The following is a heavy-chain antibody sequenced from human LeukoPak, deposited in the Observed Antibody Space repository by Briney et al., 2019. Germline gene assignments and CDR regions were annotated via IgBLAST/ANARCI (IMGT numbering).Heavy chain of an antibody. Sequence: GGSLRLSCAASGFTFSDYYMSWIRQAPGKGLEWVARIREKPHSYSTEYAASVKGRFTISRDDSKNSLCLQMSSLKTEDTAVYYCARGFRYGSNWGFDYWGQGTLVTVSS. D-gene: IGHD5-24*01. CDR2: IREKPHSYST. V-gene: IGHV3-72*01. J-gene: IGHJ4*02. CDR1: GFTFSDYY. CDR3: ARGFRYGSNWGFDY.